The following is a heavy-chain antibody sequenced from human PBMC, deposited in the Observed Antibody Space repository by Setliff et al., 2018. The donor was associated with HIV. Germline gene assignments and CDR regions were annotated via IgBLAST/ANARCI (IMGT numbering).Heavy chain of an antibody. D-gene: IGHD4-17*01. CDR1: GYTFTSYY. CDR3: ARXSGXTPTTYYYHIHLDX. Sequence: AASVKVSCKASGYTFTSYYMHWVRQAPGQGLEWMGIINPSGGSTSYAQKFQGRVTMTRDTSTSTXYMELSSLRSETTAVYYCARXSGXTPTTYYYHIHLDXXGXXXTVTVS. CDR2: INPSGGST. V-gene: IGHV1-46*03. J-gene: IGHJ6*03.